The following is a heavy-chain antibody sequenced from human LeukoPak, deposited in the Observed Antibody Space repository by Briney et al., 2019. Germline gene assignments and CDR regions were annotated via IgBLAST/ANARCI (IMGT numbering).Heavy chain of an antibody. J-gene: IGHJ4*02. CDR1: GFTLSSNY. CDR3: ARVGSGGSCYGY. V-gene: IGHV3-74*01. Sequence: PGGSLRLSCAVSGFTLSSNYMSWVRQAPGKGLEWVSHINSDGSSTSYADSVKGRFTISRDNAKNTLYLQMNSLRAEDTAVYYCARVGSGGSCYGYWGQGTLVTVSS. D-gene: IGHD2-15*01. CDR2: INSDGSST.